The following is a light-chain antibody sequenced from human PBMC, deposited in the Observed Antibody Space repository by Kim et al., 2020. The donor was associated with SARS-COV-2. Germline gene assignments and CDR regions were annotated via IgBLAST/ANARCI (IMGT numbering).Light chain of an antibody. CDR2: GAS. J-gene: IGKJ4*01. CDR1: VTISNR. Sequence: LSPGDGATLSCRASVTISNRLAWYQQKPGQAPRLLIYGASTRATGVPARFSGSGSGAEFTLTISSLHSEDFAVYYCQQYHNWPLTFGGGTKVGIK. V-gene: IGKV3-15*01. CDR3: QQYHNWPLT.